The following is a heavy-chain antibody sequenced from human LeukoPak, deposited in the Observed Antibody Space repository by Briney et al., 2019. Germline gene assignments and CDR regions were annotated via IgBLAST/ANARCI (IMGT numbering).Heavy chain of an antibody. V-gene: IGHV3-23*01. CDR2: LTGNGGSA. CDR3: ARDSGSYRQPTDY. D-gene: IGHD1-26*01. CDR1: GFTFSTYA. Sequence: GGSLRLSCAASGFTFSTYAMTWVRQAPGKGVEWVSSLTGNGGSAYYEDSVKGRFTISRDNSKNTLYLQMNSLRAEDTAVYHCARDSGSYRQPTDYWGQGTLVTVSS. J-gene: IGHJ4*02.